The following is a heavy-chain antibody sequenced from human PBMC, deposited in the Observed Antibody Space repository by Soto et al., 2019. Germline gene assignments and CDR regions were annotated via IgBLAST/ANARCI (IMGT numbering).Heavy chain of an antibody. J-gene: IGHJ3*02. CDR1: GGSISSYY. V-gene: IGHV4-4*07. CDR2: IYTSGST. D-gene: IGHD6-19*01. Sequence: PSETLSLTCTVSGGSISSYYWSWIRQPAGKGLEWIGRIYTSGSTNYNPSLKSRVTMSVDTSKNQFSLKLSSVTAADTAVYYCARGYSSGWYVNAFDIWGQGTMVTVS. CDR3: ARGYSSGWYVNAFDI.